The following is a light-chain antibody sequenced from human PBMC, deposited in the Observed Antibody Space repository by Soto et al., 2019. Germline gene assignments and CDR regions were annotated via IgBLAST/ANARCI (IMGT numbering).Light chain of an antibody. Sequence: QSVLTQPPSVSAAPGQKVTISCSGSTSDIANNYVSWYQQLPGTAPKILIYDNNKRPSGIPDRYSGSKSGTSATLGITGLPTGDEADYYCATWDDSLNGLLFGGGTKLTVL. CDR2: DNN. J-gene: IGLJ2*01. CDR3: ATWDDSLNGLL. V-gene: IGLV1-51*01. CDR1: TSDIANNY.